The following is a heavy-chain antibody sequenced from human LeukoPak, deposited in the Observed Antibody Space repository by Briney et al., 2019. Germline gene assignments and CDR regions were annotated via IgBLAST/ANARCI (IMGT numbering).Heavy chain of an antibody. V-gene: IGHV4-59*01. CDR3: ARALGVGYDDY. CDR2: IYYSGST. D-gene: IGHD3-16*01. Sequence: SETLSLTCTVSGGSISSYYWSWIRQPPGKGLEWIGYIYYSGSTNYNPSLTSRVTISVDTSKNQFSLKLISVTAADTAVYYCARALGVGYDDYWGQGTLVTVSS. CDR1: GGSISSYY. J-gene: IGHJ4*02.